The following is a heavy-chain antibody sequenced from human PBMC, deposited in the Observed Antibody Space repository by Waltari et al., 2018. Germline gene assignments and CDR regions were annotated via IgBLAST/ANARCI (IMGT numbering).Heavy chain of an antibody. D-gene: IGHD1-26*01. CDR3: ARVHSVSYAQASWFDP. V-gene: IGHV4-38-2*01. CDR1: GYSISIGYY. Sequence: QVQLQESGPGLLKPSETLSLTCAVSGYSISIGYYWGWIRQPPEEGLEWIGSMYHSGNTYYNPSLKSRVTMSLDTSKNQFSLKLSSVTAADTAVYYCARVHSVSYAQASWFDPWGQGTLVTVSS. J-gene: IGHJ5*02. CDR2: MYHSGNT.